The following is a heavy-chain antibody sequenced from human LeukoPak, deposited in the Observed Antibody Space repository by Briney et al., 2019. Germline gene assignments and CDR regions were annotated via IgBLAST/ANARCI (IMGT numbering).Heavy chain of an antibody. CDR2: ISSSSSYI. D-gene: IGHD2-2*01. Sequence: PGGSLRLSCAASGFTFSSYSMNWVRQAPGKGLEWVSSISSSSSYIYYADSVKGRFTISRDNAKNSLYLQMNSLRAEDTAVYYCARESPPAANFDYWGQGTLVTVSS. J-gene: IGHJ4*02. CDR1: GFTFSSYS. V-gene: IGHV3-21*04. CDR3: ARESPPAANFDY.